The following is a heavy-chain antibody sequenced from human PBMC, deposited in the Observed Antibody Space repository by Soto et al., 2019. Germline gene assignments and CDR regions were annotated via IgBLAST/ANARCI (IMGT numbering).Heavy chain of an antibody. CDR2: INSDGRRT. Sequence: PGGSLRLSCAASGFTFSIYSMDWFLQAPGKGLVWVSRINSDGRRTNYADSVKGRFTISRDNAKNTLYLQMNSLRAEDTAVYYCARDEHLHSFDYWGEGTLVTVS. CDR1: GFTFSIYS. CDR3: ARDEHLHSFDY. J-gene: IGHJ4*02. V-gene: IGHV3-74*01.